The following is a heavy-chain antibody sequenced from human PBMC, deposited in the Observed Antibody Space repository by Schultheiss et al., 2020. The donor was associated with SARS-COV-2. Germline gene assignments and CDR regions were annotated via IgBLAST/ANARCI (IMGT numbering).Heavy chain of an antibody. D-gene: IGHD3-16*01. CDR2: IFSSGYTT. CDR3: ARGGTYGMDV. J-gene: IGHJ6*02. Sequence: GESLKISCAASGFTFSSYEMNWVRQAPGKGLEWVSYIFSSGYTTYYADSVKGRFTISRDNAKNSLYLQMSSLRAEDTAVYYCARGGTYGMDVWGQGTTVTVSS. CDR1: GFTFSSYE. V-gene: IGHV3-48*03.